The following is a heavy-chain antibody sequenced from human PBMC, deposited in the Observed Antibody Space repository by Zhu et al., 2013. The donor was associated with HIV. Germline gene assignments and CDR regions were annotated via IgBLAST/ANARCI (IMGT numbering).Heavy chain of an antibody. V-gene: IGHV1-18*01. CDR2: ISTSNGNT. CDR3: AREGDVDSSTSSAFDL. Sequence: QVQLVQSGAEVKKPGSSVKVSCKASGYTFSNFGITWVRQAPGQGLEWMGWISTSNGNTKYAERVQDRVTMTTDTLTTTAYMELRSLTSDDTAVYYCAREGDVDSSTSSAFDLWGQGTVVTVSS. CDR1: GYTFSNFG. D-gene: IGHD6-19*01. J-gene: IGHJ3*01.